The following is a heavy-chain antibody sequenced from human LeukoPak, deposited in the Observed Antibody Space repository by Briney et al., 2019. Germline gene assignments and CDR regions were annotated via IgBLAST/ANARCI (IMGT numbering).Heavy chain of an antibody. CDR2: INAGNGNT. CDR1: GYTFTSYA. V-gene: IGHV1-3*01. CDR3: ATGEPGFGVVIKDYMDV. D-gene: IGHD3-3*01. Sequence: ASVKVSCKASGYTFTSYAMHWVRQAPGQRLEWMGWINAGNGNTKYSQKFQGRVTITRDTSASTAYMELSSLRSEDTAVYYCATGEPGFGVVIKDYMDVWGKGTTVTVSS. J-gene: IGHJ6*03.